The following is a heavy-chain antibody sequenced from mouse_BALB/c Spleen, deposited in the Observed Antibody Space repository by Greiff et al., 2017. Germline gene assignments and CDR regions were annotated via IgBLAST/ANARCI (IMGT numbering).Heavy chain of an antibody. CDR3: ARGDGDFVFDY. J-gene: IGHJ2*01. CDR1: GFTFSSFG. CDR2: ISSGSSTI. D-gene: IGHD2-13*01. V-gene: IGHV5-17*02. Sequence: DVMLVESGGGLVQPGGSRSLSCAASGFTFSSFGMHWVRQAPGKGLEWVAYISSGSSTIYYADTVKGRITISRDNPKNTLFLQRTSLRAEDTAMYYCARGDGDFVFDYWGQGTTLTVSS.